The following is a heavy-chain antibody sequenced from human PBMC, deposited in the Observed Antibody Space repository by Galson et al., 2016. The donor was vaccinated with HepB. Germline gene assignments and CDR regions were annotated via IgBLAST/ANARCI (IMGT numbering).Heavy chain of an antibody. CDR2: IYNSGAT. CDR1: VDSFSRDDYW. J-gene: IGHJ4*02. D-gene: IGHD6-13*01. CDR3: ARGHSSSWYGVPFDY. V-gene: IGHV4-39*07. Sequence: SETLSLTCGVSVSVDSFSRDDYWWAWIRQSPGKGLEWIGSIYNSGATHYNPSLKSQVTVSVDTSKSKFSLKLSSVTAADTAVYYCARGHSSSWYGVPFDYWGQGTLVTVSS.